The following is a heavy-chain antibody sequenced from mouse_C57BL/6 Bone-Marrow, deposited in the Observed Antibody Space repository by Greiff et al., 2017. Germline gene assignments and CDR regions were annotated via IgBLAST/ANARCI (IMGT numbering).Heavy chain of an antibody. Sequence: VQLQQSGPELVKPGASVKISCKASGYSFTGYYMNWLKQSPEKSLEWIGEINPSTGGTTYNQKFKAKATLTVDKSSSTAYMQLKSLTSEDSAVYYCGLGRFAYWGQGTLVTVSA. J-gene: IGHJ3*01. CDR3: GLGRFAY. V-gene: IGHV1-42*01. CDR2: INPSTGGT. D-gene: IGHD4-1*01. CDR1: GYSFTGYY.